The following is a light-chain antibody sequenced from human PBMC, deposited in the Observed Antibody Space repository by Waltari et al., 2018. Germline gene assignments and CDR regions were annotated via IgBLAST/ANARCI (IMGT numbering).Light chain of an antibody. CDR1: SPNIGANYH. V-gene: IGLV1-40*01. Sequence: QSVLTQPPSVSAAPGQRVTIACTASSPNIGANYHVHWYQQLPRTAPKLLIHGNSNRPSGVPDRFSGSKSGTSASLAITGLQAEDEADYYCQTYDSNLSGVVFGGGTKLTVL. J-gene: IGLJ3*02. CDR2: GNS. CDR3: QTYDSNLSGVV.